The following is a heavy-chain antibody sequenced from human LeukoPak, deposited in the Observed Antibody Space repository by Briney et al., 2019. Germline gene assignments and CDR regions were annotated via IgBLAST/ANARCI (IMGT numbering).Heavy chain of an antibody. CDR2: LNWNGGST. CDR3: AKELYSSGWYDY. CDR1: GFTFDSYG. V-gene: IGHV3-20*04. Sequence: GGSLRLSCAASGFTFDSYGMTWVRQAPGKGLEWVSGLNWNGGSTGYADSLQGRFTISRDNAKNSLYLQMTSLRAEDTALYYCAKELYSSGWYDYWGQGTLVTVSS. J-gene: IGHJ4*02. D-gene: IGHD6-19*01.